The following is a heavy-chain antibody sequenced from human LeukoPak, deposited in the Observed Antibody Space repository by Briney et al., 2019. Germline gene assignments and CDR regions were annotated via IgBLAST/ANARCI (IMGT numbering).Heavy chain of an antibody. D-gene: IGHD5-18*01. CDR1: GFTFSNYW. V-gene: IGHV3-74*03. Sequence: AGGSLRLSCAASGFTFSNYWMHWVRHAPGKGLVWVSRMNTDGSSTTYADSVKGRFIISRDNARNTLYLQMNSLRAEDTALYYCARGGTYSSGSFDYWGQGTLVTVSS. CDR2: MNTDGSST. J-gene: IGHJ4*02. CDR3: ARGGTYSSGSFDY.